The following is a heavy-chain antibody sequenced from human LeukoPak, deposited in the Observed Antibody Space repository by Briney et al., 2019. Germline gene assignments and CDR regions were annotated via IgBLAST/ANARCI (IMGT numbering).Heavy chain of an antibody. D-gene: IGHD1-26*01. V-gene: IGHV3-30*04. Sequence: GGSLRLSCAASGFTFSSYAMHWVRQAPGKGLEWVAVISYDGSNKYYADSVKGRFTISRDNSKNTLYLQMNSLRAEDTAVYYCAKALIPWELGGFDYWGQGTLVTVSS. J-gene: IGHJ4*02. CDR2: ISYDGSNK. CDR3: AKALIPWELGGFDY. CDR1: GFTFSSYA.